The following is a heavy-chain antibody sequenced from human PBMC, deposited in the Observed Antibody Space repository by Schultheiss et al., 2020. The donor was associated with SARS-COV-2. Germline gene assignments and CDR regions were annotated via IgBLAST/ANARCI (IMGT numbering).Heavy chain of an antibody. D-gene: IGHD2-15*01. CDR1: GFTVSIAW. CDR2: IRSSGRDI. J-gene: IGHJ5*02. CDR3: VRDRSWWTPYNCFDL. V-gene: IGHV3-21*01. Sequence: GGSLRLSCAASGFTVSIAWMNWVRQAPGKGLEFVASIRSSGRDIYYADSMQGRFTVSRDNANNSLYLQMHSLRVEDTAVYYCVRDRSWWTPYNCFDLWGRGTLVTVSS.